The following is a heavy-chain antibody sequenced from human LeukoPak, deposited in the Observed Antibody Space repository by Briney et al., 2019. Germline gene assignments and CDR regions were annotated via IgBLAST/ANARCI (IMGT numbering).Heavy chain of an antibody. CDR2: INHSGST. V-gene: IGHV4-34*01. CDR1: GGSFSGYY. J-gene: IGHJ4*02. D-gene: IGHD1-1*01. Sequence: SETLSLTCAVYGGSFSGYYWSWIRQPPGKGLEWIGEINHSGSTNCNPSLKSRVTISVDTSKNQFSLKLSSVTAADTAVYYCARRSAGKRPFDYWGQGTLVTVSS. CDR3: ARRSAGKRPFDY.